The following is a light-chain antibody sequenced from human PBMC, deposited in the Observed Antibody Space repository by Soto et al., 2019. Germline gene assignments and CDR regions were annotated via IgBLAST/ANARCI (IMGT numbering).Light chain of an antibody. Sequence: AIHMTQSPSSLAASVGDRVIITCRASQGIENHLDWYQQKPGKAPKLLITAASNLERGVPSRVSGSGSGTGFTLTISSLQPEDFATYYCLQDYYYPLSFGGGTKVEIK. CDR2: AAS. J-gene: IGKJ4*01. CDR1: QGIENH. V-gene: IGKV1-6*01. CDR3: LQDYYYPLS.